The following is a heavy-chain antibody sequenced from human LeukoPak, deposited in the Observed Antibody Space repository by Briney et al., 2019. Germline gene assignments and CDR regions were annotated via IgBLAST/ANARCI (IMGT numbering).Heavy chain of an antibody. Sequence: GGSLRLSCAASGFTVSSNYMSWVRQAPGKGLEWVSVIYSGGSTYYADSVKGRFTISRDNSKNTLYLQMNSLRAEDTAVYYCAKDQSLNGYSSSRYWDYWGQGTLVTVSS. V-gene: IGHV3-53*01. CDR1: GFTVSSNY. J-gene: IGHJ4*02. D-gene: IGHD6-13*01. CDR2: IYSGGST. CDR3: AKDQSLNGYSSSRYWDY.